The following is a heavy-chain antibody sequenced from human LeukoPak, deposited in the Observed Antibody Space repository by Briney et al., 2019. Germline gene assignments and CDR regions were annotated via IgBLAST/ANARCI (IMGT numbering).Heavy chain of an antibody. CDR3: ARLDTYYYDASGSYFDY. Sequence: GGSLRLSSAASGFTFSSYAMSWVRQAPGKGLEWVSATSGGGSSTYYVDSVKGRFTISRDNSKNTLYLQMNSLRAEDTAVYYCARLDTYYYDASGSYFDYWGQGTLVTVSS. CDR2: TSGGGSST. D-gene: IGHD3-22*01. J-gene: IGHJ4*02. CDR1: GFTFSSYA. V-gene: IGHV3-23*01.